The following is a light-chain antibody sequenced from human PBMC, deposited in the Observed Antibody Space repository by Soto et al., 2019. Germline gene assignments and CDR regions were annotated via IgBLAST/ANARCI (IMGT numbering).Light chain of an antibody. CDR2: MAS. CDR1: QSISYW. CDR3: QQYNSSPYT. V-gene: IGKV1-5*03. Sequence: DIQMTQSPSTLPASVGDRVTITCRASQSISYWLAWYQQKPGRAPNLLIYMASSLESGVPSRFSGSGSGTEFTLTISSLRPDDFATYYCQQYNSSPYTFGQGTQLEIK. J-gene: IGKJ2*01.